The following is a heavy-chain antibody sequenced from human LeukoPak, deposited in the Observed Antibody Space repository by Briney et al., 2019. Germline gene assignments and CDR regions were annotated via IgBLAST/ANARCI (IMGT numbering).Heavy chain of an antibody. Sequence: PGGSLKLSCAVSGFTVSNNYMTWVRQAPGKGLEWVAVLYSGGVTSYADSAKGRFTISRDKSKNTLYLQMNSLRDEDAAVYCCAREPGAWYYDCWGQGALVTVSS. CDR2: LYSGGVT. D-gene: IGHD7-27*01. J-gene: IGHJ4*02. V-gene: IGHV3-53*01. CDR3: AREPGAWYYDC. CDR1: GFTVSNNY.